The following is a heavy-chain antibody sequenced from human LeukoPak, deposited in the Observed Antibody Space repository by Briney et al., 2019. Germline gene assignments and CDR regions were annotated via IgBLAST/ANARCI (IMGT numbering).Heavy chain of an antibody. D-gene: IGHD2-2*02. CDR2: ISGSGGST. CDR3: VHARGYCSSTTCYTPFDI. V-gene: IGHV3-23*01. J-gene: IGHJ3*02. Sequence: PGGSLRLSCAASGFTFSSYAMSWVRQGPGKGLEWVSGISGSGGSTYYADSVKGRFTISRDNSKNTLYLQMNSLKAEDTAVYYCVHARGYCSSTTCYTPFDIWGQGTMVTVSS. CDR1: GFTFSSYA.